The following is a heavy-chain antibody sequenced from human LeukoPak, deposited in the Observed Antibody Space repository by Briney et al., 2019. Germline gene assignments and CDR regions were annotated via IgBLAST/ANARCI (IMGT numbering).Heavy chain of an antibody. V-gene: IGHV4-4*02. CDR1: GFTFRSYAM. J-gene: IGHJ4*02. CDR2: IYHSGST. Sequence: PGGSLRLSCAAPGFTFRSYAMSWVRQPPGKGLEWIGEIYHSGSTNYNPSLKSRVTISVDKSKNQFSLKLSSVTAADTAVYYCARGTCSGGSCDYPFDYWGQGTLVTVSS. D-gene: IGHD2-15*01. CDR3: ARGTCSGGSCDYPFDY.